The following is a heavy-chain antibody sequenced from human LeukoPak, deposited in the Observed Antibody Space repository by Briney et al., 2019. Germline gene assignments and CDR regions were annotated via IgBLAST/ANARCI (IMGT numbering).Heavy chain of an antibody. V-gene: IGHV1-18*01. CDR3: ARTNLDCKNGVCYDY. CDR1: DYTFTNYG. J-gene: IGHJ4*02. Sequence: ASVKVSCKASDYTFTNYGVSWVRQAPGQGLEWMGWISAYNGKTYYAQKFQGRVTVTADTSTSTAYMDLRSLRSDDTAVYYCARTNLDCKNGVCYDYWGQGTPVTVSS. D-gene: IGHD2-8*01. CDR2: ISAYNGKT.